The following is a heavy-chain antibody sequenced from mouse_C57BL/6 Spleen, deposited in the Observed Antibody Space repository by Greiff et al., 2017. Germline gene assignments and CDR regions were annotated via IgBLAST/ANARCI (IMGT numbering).Heavy chain of an antibody. CDR3: AREQNDGSSYWYFDV. V-gene: IGHV1-81*01. CDR2: VYPRSGNT. J-gene: IGHJ1*03. D-gene: IGHD1-1*01. Sequence: VQLQQSGAELARPGASVKLSCKASGYTFTSYGISWVKQRPGQGLEWIGEVYPRSGNTYYNEKFKGKATLTADKSSSTAYMELRSLTSEDSAVYYCAREQNDGSSYWYFDVWGTGTTVTVSS. CDR1: GYTFTSYG.